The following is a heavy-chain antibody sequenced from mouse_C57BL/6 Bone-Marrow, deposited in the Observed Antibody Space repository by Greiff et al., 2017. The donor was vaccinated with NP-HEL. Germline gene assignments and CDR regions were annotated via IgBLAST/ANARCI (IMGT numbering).Heavy chain of an antibody. CDR1: GFTFSSYT. CDR2: ISGGGGNT. V-gene: IGHV5-9*01. Sequence: DVKLVESGGGLVKPGGSLKLSCAASGFTFSSYTMSWVRQTPEKRLEWVATISGGGGNTYYPDSVKGRFTISRDNAKNTLYLQMSSLRSEDTALYYCARLPDGYYPYYAMDYWGQGTSVTVSS. D-gene: IGHD2-3*01. CDR3: ARLPDGYYPYYAMDY. J-gene: IGHJ4*01.